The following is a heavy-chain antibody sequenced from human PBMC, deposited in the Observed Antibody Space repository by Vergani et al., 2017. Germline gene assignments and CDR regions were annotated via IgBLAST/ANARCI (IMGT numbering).Heavy chain of an antibody. CDR1: GGTFSSYA. Sequence: QVQLVQSGAEVKKPGSSVKVSCKASGGTFSSYAISWVRQAPGQGLEWMGGIIPIFGTANYAQKFQGRVTITADESTSTAYMELSSLRSEDTAVYYCARDLVSDRIHPPGSYYEDPPYYYYGMDVWGQGTTVTVSS. J-gene: IGHJ6*02. D-gene: IGHD3-10*01. CDR2: IIPIFGTA. V-gene: IGHV1-69*01. CDR3: ARDLVSDRIHPPGSYYEDPPYYYYGMDV.